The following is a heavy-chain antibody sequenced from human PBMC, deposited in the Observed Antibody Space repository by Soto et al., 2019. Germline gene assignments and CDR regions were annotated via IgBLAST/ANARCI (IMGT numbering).Heavy chain of an antibody. Sequence: ASVKVSCKASGYTFTSYGISWVRQAPGQGLEWMGWISAYNGNTNYAQKLQGRATMTTDTSTSTAYMELRSLRSDDTAVYYCARRGSGSPYYYYYMDVWGKGTTVTVSS. CDR1: GYTFTSYG. D-gene: IGHD3-10*01. J-gene: IGHJ6*03. CDR3: ARRGSGSPYYYYYMDV. V-gene: IGHV1-18*01. CDR2: ISAYNGNT.